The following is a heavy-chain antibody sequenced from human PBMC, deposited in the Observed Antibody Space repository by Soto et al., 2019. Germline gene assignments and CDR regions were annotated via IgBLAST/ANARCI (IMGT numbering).Heavy chain of an antibody. Sequence: TGGSLRLSCSASGFTFSSYSMNWVRQAPGKGLGWVSSISSSSYIYYADSVKGRFTISRDNAKNSLYLQMNSLRAEDTAVYYCARDSRAGIAARNNWFDPWGQGTLVTVSS. CDR2: ISSSSYI. CDR3: ARDSRAGIAARNNWFDP. CDR1: GFTFSSYS. J-gene: IGHJ5*02. D-gene: IGHD6-6*01. V-gene: IGHV3-21*01.